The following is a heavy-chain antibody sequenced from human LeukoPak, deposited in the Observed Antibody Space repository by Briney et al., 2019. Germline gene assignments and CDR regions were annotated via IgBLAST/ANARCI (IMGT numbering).Heavy chain of an antibody. V-gene: IGHV3-7*01. Sequence: GGSLRLSCAASGFNFNDYWMSWVRQAPGKGLEWVANIHQDGSETKYVDSVKGRFTISRDNAKNSVYLQMNSLRAEDTAVYYCARDSWNMTFADWGRGTLVTVSS. CDR1: GFNFNDYW. CDR2: IHQDGSET. CDR3: ARDSWNMTFAD. D-gene: IGHD1/OR15-1a*01. J-gene: IGHJ4*02.